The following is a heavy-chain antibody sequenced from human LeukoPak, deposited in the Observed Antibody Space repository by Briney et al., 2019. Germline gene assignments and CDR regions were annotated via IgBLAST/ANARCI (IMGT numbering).Heavy chain of an antibody. CDR3: ARTSDGNWFDP. CDR2: ISSNGGST. Sequence: GGSLRLSCAASGFTFSSYAMHWVRQAPGKGLEYVSAISSNGGSTYYANSVKGRFTISRDNSKNTLYLQMGSLRAEDMAVYYCARTSDGNWFDPWGQGTLVTVSS. V-gene: IGHV3-64*01. D-gene: IGHD1-26*01. CDR1: GFTFSSYA. J-gene: IGHJ5*02.